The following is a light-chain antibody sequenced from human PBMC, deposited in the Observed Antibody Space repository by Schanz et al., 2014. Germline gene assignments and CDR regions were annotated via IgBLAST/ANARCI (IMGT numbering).Light chain of an antibody. CDR1: SGRSNYI. V-gene: IGLV4-60*02. CDR3: ETWDSNTRV. J-gene: IGLJ3*02. Sequence: QSVLTQSPSASASLGASVKLTCTLSSGRSNYIIAWHQQQPGKAPRYLMKLEGSGSYNRGSGVPDRFSGSSSGADRYVTISNLQFEDEADYYCETWDSNTRVFGGGTKLTVL. CDR2: LEGSGSY.